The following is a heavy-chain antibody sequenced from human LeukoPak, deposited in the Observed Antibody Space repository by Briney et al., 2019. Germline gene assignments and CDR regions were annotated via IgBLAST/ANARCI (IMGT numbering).Heavy chain of an antibody. D-gene: IGHD1-26*01. CDR2: VRTSGDMT. CDR1: GFTFRTSA. V-gene: IGHV3-48*04. CDR3: ARDSGVGGTFDY. Sequence: GGSLRLSCATSGFTFRTSAFSWVRQAPGKGLEWVSYVRTSGDMTYYSASVTGRFTISRDNSKNSLFLQMTSLRVEDTAVYYCARDSGVGGTFDYWGQGSLLTVSS. J-gene: IGHJ4*02.